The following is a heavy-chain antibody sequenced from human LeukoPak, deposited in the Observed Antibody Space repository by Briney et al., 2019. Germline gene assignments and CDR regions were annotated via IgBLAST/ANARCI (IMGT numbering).Heavy chain of an antibody. D-gene: IGHD3-16*01. Sequence: PSQTLSLTCTVSGGSISSGSYYWSWIRQPAGKGLEWIGRIFMSGTTNYNPSLKSRVTISVDTSKNQFSLKLSSVTAADTAVYYCARDDYSTRFDPWGQGTLVTVSS. CDR2: IFMSGTT. CDR3: ARDDYSTRFDP. J-gene: IGHJ5*02. CDR1: GGSISSGSYY. V-gene: IGHV4-61*02.